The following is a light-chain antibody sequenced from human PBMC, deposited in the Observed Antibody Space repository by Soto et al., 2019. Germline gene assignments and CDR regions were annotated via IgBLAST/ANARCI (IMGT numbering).Light chain of an antibody. V-gene: IGKV1-39*01. J-gene: IGKJ4*01. CDR1: QTISIY. Sequence: DIQMTQSPSSLSASVGDRVTITCRASQTISIYLNWYQQKPGKAPKLLIYAAYSLQSGVPSRFSGSGSGTDFTLTISSLQPEDSATYYCQQSYRTLTFGGGTNVEIK. CDR2: AAY. CDR3: QQSYRTLT.